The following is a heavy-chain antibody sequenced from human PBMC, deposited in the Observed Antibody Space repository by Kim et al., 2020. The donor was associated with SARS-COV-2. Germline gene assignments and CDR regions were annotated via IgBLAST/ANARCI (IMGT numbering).Heavy chain of an antibody. V-gene: IGHV3-23*01. CDR1: GFTFSSYG. CDR2: MGAGGGAP. J-gene: IGHJ4*02. Sequence: GGSLRLSCATSGFTFSSYGMSWVRQTPGKGLEWVSSMGAGGGAPFYADSVKGRFTISRDKSRNTLFLQMTSLSPEDTAVYYCAKDFVFLVLGGRSPDDSVPRVGFDHWGQGTPVTVSS. D-gene: IGHD3-3*01. CDR3: AKDFVFLVLGGRSPDDSVPRVGFDH.